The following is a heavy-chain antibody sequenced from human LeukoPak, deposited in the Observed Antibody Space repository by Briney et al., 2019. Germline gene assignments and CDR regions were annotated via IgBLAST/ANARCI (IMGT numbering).Heavy chain of an antibody. J-gene: IGHJ6*03. CDR3: ARESGYYDFWSGYYYYYMDV. CDR1: GYTFTSYD. V-gene: IGHV1-8*01. Sequence: ASVKVSCKSSGYTFTSYDINWVRQATGQGLEWMGWKNPNSGNTGYAQKFQGRVTMTRNTSISTAYMELSSLRSEDTAVYYCARESGYYDFWSGYYYYYMDVWGKGTTVTVSS. D-gene: IGHD3-3*01. CDR2: KNPNSGNT.